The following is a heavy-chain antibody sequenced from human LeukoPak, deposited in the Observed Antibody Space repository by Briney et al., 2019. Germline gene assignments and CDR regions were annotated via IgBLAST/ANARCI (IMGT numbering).Heavy chain of an antibody. Sequence: PGGSLRLSCAASGFTFSDHYMEWVRQAPGKGLEWVAVIWYDGSNKYYADSVKGRFTISRDNSKNTLYLQMNSLRAEDTVVYYCARSRVPIVVVTANYYGMDVWGQGTTVTVSS. V-gene: IGHV3-33*08. CDR2: IWYDGSNK. CDR1: GFTFSDHY. J-gene: IGHJ6*02. CDR3: ARSRVPIVVVTANYYGMDV. D-gene: IGHD2-21*02.